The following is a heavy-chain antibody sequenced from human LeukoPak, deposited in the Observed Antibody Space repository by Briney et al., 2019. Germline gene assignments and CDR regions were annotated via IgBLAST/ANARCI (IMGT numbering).Heavy chain of an antibody. V-gene: IGHV3-30*18. CDR3: AKSVASDAY. Sequence: GGSLRLSCAASGFTFSSYAMNWVRQAPGKGLEWVAVISYDGSNKYYADFVKGRFTISRDNSKNTLSLQMNGLIPEDTAVYYCAKSVASDAYWGQGTLVTVSS. D-gene: IGHD5-12*01. CDR2: ISYDGSNK. CDR1: GFTFSSYA. J-gene: IGHJ4*02.